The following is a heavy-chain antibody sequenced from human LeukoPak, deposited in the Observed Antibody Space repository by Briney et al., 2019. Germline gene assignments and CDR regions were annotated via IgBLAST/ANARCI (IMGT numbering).Heavy chain of an antibody. Sequence: GGSLRLSCAASGFTFSSYAMSWVRQAPGKGLEWVSAITGSGDSANYADSVKGRFTISRDNSKNTVYLQMNSLRAEDTAVCYCAKSPRDYHDYFDYWGQGTLATVSS. D-gene: IGHD4-17*01. CDR1: GFTFSSYA. CDR3: AKSPRDYHDYFDY. J-gene: IGHJ4*02. V-gene: IGHV3-23*01. CDR2: ITGSGDSA.